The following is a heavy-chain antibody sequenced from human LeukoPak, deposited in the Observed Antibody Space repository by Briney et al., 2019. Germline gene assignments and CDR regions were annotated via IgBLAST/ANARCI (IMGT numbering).Heavy chain of an antibody. CDR1: GFTFSTYN. V-gene: IGHV3-48*01. CDR2: ISSSSRTI. J-gene: IGHJ4*02. Sequence: GGSLRLSCAASGFTFSTYNMNWVRQAPGKGLEWVSYISSSSRTIYYADSVKGRFTISRDNAKNSLYLQMNSLRPEDTAVYYCARALGKQLEMTPFDYWGQGTLVTVSS. CDR3: ARALGKQLEMTPFDY. D-gene: IGHD6-6*01.